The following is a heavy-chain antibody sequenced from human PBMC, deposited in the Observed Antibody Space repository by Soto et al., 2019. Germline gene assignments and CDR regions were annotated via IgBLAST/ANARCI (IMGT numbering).Heavy chain of an antibody. V-gene: IGHV4-4*02. CDR3: AREVRRDSSGYRHDAFDS. CDR1: GGPISSSNW. Sequence: PSETLSLTCAVSGGPISSSNWWSWVRQPPGKGLEWIGEIYHSGSTNYNPSLKSRVTISVDKSKNQFSLKLSSVTAADTAVYYCAREVRRDSSGYRHDAFDSWGKGTLVTVS. J-gene: IGHJ3*02. D-gene: IGHD3-22*01. CDR2: IYHSGST.